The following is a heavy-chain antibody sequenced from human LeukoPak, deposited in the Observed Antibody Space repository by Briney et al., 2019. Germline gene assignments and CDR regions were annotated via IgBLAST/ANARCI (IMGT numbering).Heavy chain of an antibody. CDR2: INQAGSEE. CDR3: ARGAFYSSGWYENY. V-gene: IGHV3-7*01. D-gene: IGHD6-19*01. J-gene: IGHJ4*02. CDR1: GFTFRTYW. Sequence: GGSLRLSCAASGFTFRTYWMSWVRQAPGKGLEWVANINQAGSEEYYVDSVKGRFSIYRDNAKNSLYLQMNSLRAEDTAVYYCARGAFYSSGWYENYWGQGTLVTVSS.